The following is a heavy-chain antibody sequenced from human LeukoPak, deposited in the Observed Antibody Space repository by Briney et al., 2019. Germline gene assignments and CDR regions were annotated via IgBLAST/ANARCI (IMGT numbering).Heavy chain of an antibody. Sequence: SETLSLTCTVSGGSISSSSYYWGWIRQPPGKGLEWIGSIYYSGSTYYNPSLKSRVTISVDTSKNQFSLRLTSVTAADTAVYYCARGVWLARDYWGQGILVTVSS. CDR1: GGSISSSSYY. CDR3: ARGVWLARDY. J-gene: IGHJ4*02. V-gene: IGHV4-39*07. D-gene: IGHD6-19*01. CDR2: IYYSGST.